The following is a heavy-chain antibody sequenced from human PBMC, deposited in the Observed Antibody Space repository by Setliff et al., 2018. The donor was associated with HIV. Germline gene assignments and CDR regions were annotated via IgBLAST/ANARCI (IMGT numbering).Heavy chain of an antibody. D-gene: IGHD2-15*01. CDR3: ARGGGVYCSGGSCYTSVDFQH. Sequence: GASVKVSCKASGYTFTSYDINWVRQATGQGLEWMGWMNPNSGNTGYAQKFQGRVTMTRNTSIRTAYMELSSLRSKDTAVYYCARGGGVYCSGGSCYTSVDFQHWGQGTLVTVSS. V-gene: IGHV1-8*02. CDR1: GYTFTSYD. CDR2: MNPNSGNT. J-gene: IGHJ1*01.